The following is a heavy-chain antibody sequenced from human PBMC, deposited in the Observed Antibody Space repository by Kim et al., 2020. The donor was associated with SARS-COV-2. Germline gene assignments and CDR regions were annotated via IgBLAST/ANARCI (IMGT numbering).Heavy chain of an antibody. D-gene: IGHD3-10*01. J-gene: IGHJ5*02. V-gene: IGHV4-31*03. CDR2: IYYSGST. Sequence: SETLSLTCTVSGGSISSGGYYWSWIRQHPGKGLEWIGYIYYSGSTYYNPSLKSRVTISVDTSKNQFSLKLSSVTAADTAVYYCARRIAYYYGSGSYSWFDPWGQGTLVTVSS. CDR1: GGSISSGGYY. CDR3: ARRIAYYYGSGSYSWFDP.